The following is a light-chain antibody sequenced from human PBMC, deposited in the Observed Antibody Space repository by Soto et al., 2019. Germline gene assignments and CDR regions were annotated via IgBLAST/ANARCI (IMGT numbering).Light chain of an antibody. J-gene: IGLJ3*02. V-gene: IGLV4-69*01. CDR2: VNSDGSH. CDR1: SGHSTYA. CDR3: QTWFPGPPWV. Sequence: QLVLTQSPSASASLGASVKLTCTLTSGHSTYAIAWHQQQPEKGPRYLMKVNSDGSHSKGDGIPDRFSGSSSGAERYLTISRLQSEDEADYYRQTWFPGPPWVFGGGTKLTVL.